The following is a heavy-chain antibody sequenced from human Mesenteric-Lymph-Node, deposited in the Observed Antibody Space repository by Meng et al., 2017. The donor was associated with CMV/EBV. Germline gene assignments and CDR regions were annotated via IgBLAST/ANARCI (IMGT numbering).Heavy chain of an antibody. D-gene: IGHD3-10*01. V-gene: IGHV1-69*08. CDR3: ATTPLGAITYSSYVDF. CDR2: VIPIVTTT. J-gene: IGHJ4*02. CDR1: GTFSRYN. Sequence: GTFSRYNISRVRQAPGQGLGWMGRVIPIVTTTKYAQNLQGRVTMTTDTSTRTAYMELRSLRSDDTAVYYCATTPLGAITYSSYVDFWGQGTLVTVSS.